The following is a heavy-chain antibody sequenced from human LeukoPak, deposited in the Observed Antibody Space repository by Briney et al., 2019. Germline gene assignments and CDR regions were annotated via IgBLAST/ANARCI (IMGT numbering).Heavy chain of an antibody. CDR3: ARARRDSGYYNVDY. CDR2: ISDIGSI. CDR1: GGSISSYY. V-gene: IGHV4-59*12. Sequence: SETLSLTCTVSGGSISSYYWSWIRQPPGKGLEWIAYISDIGSINYNPSLKSRVTISLDTSKNQFSLKVSSVTAADTAVYYCARARRDSGYYNVDYWGQGALVTVSS. J-gene: IGHJ4*02. D-gene: IGHD3-3*01.